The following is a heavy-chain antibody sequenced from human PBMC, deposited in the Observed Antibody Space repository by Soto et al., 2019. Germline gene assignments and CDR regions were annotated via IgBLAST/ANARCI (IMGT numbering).Heavy chain of an antibody. Sequence: QVQLVESGGGVVQPGKSLRLSCAASGFSFTAYAMLWVRQAPGKGLEWVSIISYDGRDKYYADSVKGRFSISRDDFKNTLYLQLNSLRPGDTAVYYCVAGWTWGDYWAQGTLVTVSS. J-gene: IGHJ4*02. CDR3: VAGWTWGDY. V-gene: IGHV3-30*14. CDR2: ISYDGRDK. D-gene: IGHD3-16*01. CDR1: GFSFTAYA.